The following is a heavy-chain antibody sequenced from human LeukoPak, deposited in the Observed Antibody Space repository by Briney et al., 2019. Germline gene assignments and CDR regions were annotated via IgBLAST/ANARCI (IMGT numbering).Heavy chain of an antibody. D-gene: IGHD3-22*01. Sequence: GASVKVSCKASGGTFSSYAISWVRQAPGQGLEWMGGIIPIFGTANYAQKFQGRVTITTDESTSTAYMELSSLRSEDTAVYYCARAGYYDSSGYSYDYWGQGTLVTVSS. CDR2: IIPIFGTA. V-gene: IGHV1-69*05. J-gene: IGHJ4*02. CDR3: ARAGYYDSSGYSYDY. CDR1: GGTFSSYA.